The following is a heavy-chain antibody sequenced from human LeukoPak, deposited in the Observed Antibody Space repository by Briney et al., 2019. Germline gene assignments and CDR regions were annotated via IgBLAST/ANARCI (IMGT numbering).Heavy chain of an antibody. CDR2: IYYSGST. D-gene: IGHD3-16*02. CDR3: ARQRLSTFDY. J-gene: IGHJ4*02. Sequence: PSETLSLTCTVSGGSISSSSYYWGWIRQPPGKGLEWIGSIYYSGSTYYNPSLKSQVTISVDTSKNQFSLKLSSVTAADTAVYYCARQRLSTFDYWGQGTLVTVSS. CDR1: GGSISSSSYY. V-gene: IGHV4-39*01.